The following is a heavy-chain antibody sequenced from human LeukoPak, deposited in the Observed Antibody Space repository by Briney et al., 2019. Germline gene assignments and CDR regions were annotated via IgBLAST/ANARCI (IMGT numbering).Heavy chain of an antibody. V-gene: IGHV1-46*03. J-gene: IGHJ4*02. D-gene: IGHD6-13*01. Sequence: ASVKVSCKASGYTFTHNFMHWVRQAPGQGLEGMGIINPSGDNTWYAQKFQGRVTMTRDMATSTDYMEVNSLRSEDTAVYYCTRPGPGSGSSSWYEDYWGQGTLVTVSS. CDR1: GYTFTHNF. CDR3: TRPGPGSGSSSWYEDY. CDR2: INPSGDNT.